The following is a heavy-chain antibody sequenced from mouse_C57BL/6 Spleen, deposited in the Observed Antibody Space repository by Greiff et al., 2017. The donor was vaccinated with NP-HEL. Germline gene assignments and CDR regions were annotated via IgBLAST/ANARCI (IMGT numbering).Heavy chain of an antibody. CDR3: AKRDSSGLAWFAY. V-gene: IGHV2-6*01. J-gene: IGHJ3*01. CDR2: IWGVGST. Sequence: VKLLESGPGLVAPSQSLSITCTVSGFSFTSYGVDWVRQSPGKGLEWLGVIWGVGSTNYNSALKSRLSISKDNSKSQVVLKMNSLQTDDTAMYYCAKRDSSGLAWFAYWGQGTLVTVSA. CDR1: GFSFTSYG. D-gene: IGHD3-2*02.